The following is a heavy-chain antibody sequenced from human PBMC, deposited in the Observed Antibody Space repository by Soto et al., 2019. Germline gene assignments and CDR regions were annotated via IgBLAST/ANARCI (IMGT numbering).Heavy chain of an antibody. CDR2: INHSGST. J-gene: IGHJ6*02. V-gene: IGHV4-34*01. CDR3: ARGRRSRRFNYYYYDGMDV. CDR1: GWSFSGYY. Sequence: PSETLSLTCAVYGWSFSGYYWSWIRQPPGKGLEWIGEINHSGSTNYNPSLKSRVTISVDTSKNQFSLKLSSVTAADTAVYYCARGRRSRRFNYYYYDGMDVWGQGTTFTVS. D-gene: IGHD1-26*01.